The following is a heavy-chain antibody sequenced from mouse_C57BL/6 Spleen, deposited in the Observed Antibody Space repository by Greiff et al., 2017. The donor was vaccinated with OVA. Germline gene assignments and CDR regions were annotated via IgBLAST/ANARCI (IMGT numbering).Heavy chain of an antibody. CDR1: GYTFTSYW. Sequence: QVQLQQPGAELVRPGSSVKLSCKASGYTFTSYWMDWVKQRPGQGLEWIGNIYPSDSETHFNQKFKDKATLTVDKSSSTAYMQLSSLTSEDSAVYYCARSDLLGDYWGQGTTLTVSS. CDR2: IYPSDSET. J-gene: IGHJ2*01. D-gene: IGHD2-1*01. CDR3: ARSDLLGDY. V-gene: IGHV1-61*01.